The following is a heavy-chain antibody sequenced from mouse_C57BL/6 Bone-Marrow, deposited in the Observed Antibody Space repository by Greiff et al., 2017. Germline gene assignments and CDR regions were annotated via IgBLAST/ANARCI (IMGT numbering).Heavy chain of an antibody. J-gene: IGHJ3*01. D-gene: IGHD2-4*01. Sequence: EVMLVESGGGLVQPGGSLKLSCAASGFTFSDYYMYWVRQTPEKRLEWVAYISNGGGSTYYPDTVKGRFTISRDNAKNTLYLQMSRLKSEDTAMYYCAIQEAYYDYDAFSWFAFWGKEPLDSVS. CDR2: ISNGGGST. V-gene: IGHV5-12*01. CDR1: GFTFSDYY. CDR3: AIQEAYYDYDAFSWFAF.